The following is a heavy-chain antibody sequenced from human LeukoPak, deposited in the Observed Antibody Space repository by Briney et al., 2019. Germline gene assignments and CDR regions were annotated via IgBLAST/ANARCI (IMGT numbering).Heavy chain of an antibody. Sequence: GGSLRLSCAASGFTFSSYYMSWIRQTPGKGLEWVSYISSSGSTIYYADSVKGRFTISRDNAKNSLYLQMNSLRAEDTAVYYCARVDTAMVPFDYWGQGTLVTVSS. CDR2: ISSSGSTI. CDR1: GFTFSSYY. CDR3: ARVDTAMVPFDY. J-gene: IGHJ4*02. D-gene: IGHD5-18*01. V-gene: IGHV3-11*01.